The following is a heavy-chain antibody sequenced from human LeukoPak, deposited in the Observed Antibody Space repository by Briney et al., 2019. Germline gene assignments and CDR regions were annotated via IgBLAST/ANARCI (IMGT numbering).Heavy chain of an antibody. CDR1: GFTFSSYS. J-gene: IGHJ4*02. D-gene: IGHD5-12*01. CDR2: ISSSSSHI. V-gene: IGHV3-21*01. Sequence: GGSLRLSCAASGFTFSSYSMNWVRQAPGKGLEWVSSISSSSSHIYYADSVKGRFTISRDNAKNSLYLQMNSLRAEDTAVYYCARDDRGYSGYDVWGQGTLVTVSS. CDR3: ARDDRGYSGYDV.